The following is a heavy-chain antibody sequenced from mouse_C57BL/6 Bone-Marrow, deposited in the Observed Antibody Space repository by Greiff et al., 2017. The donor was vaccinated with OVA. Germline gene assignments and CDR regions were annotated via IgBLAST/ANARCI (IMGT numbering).Heavy chain of an antibody. V-gene: IGHV8-8*01. Sequence: QVTLKVSGPGILQPSQTLSLTCSFSGFSLSTFGMGVGWIRQPSGKGLEWLAHIWWDDDKYYNPALKSRLTISKDTSKNQVFLKIANVDTADTATYYCARSSYYYGSSYYAMDYWGQGTSVTVSS. CDR2: IWWDDDK. CDR3: ARSSYYYGSSYYAMDY. D-gene: IGHD1-1*01. CDR1: GFSLSTFGMG. J-gene: IGHJ4*01.